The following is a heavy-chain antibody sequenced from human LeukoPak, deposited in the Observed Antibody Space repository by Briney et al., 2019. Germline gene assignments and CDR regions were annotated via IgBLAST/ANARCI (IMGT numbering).Heavy chain of an antibody. Sequence: SQTLSLTCTVSGGSISSGGYYWSWIRQHPGKGLEWIGYIYYSGSTYYNPSLKSRVTISVDTSKSQFSLKLSSVTAADTAVYYCARSPTMIARIAGAFDIWGQGAMVTVSS. CDR2: IYYSGST. CDR3: ARSPTMIARIAGAFDI. CDR1: GGSISSGGYY. D-gene: IGHD3-22*01. J-gene: IGHJ3*02. V-gene: IGHV4-31*03.